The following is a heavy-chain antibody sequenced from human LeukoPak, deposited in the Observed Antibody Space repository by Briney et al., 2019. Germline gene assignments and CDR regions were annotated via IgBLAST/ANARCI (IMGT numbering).Heavy chain of an antibody. CDR2: IKQDGSEK. CDR3: ARDRLWIAAGLDY. Sequence: SCKASGYTFTSYYMHWVRQAPGQGLEWVANIKQDGSEKYYVDSVKGRFTISRDNAKNSLYLQMNSLRAEDTAVYYCARDRLWIAAGLDYWGQGTLVTVSS. D-gene: IGHD6-25*01. V-gene: IGHV3-7*01. J-gene: IGHJ4*02. CDR1: GYTFTSYY.